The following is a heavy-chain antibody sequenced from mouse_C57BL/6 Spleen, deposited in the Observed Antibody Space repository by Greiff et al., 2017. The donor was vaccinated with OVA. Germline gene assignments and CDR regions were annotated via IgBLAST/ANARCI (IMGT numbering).Heavy chain of an antibody. V-gene: IGHV1-50*01. D-gene: IGHD1-1*01. Sequence: VQLQQPGAELVKPGASVKLSCKASGYTFTSYWMQWVKQRPGQGLEWIGEIDPSDSYTNYNQKFKGKATLTVDTASSTAYMQLSSLTSEASAVDYCAGDCGRSYVGNYFDYWGQGTTLTVSS. CDR1: GYTFTSYW. J-gene: IGHJ2*01. CDR3: AGDCGRSYVGNYFDY. CDR2: IDPSDSYT.